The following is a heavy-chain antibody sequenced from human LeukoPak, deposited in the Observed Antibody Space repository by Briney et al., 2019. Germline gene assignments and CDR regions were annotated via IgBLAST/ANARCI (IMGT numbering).Heavy chain of an antibody. CDR3: AGQHDGNGYYFY. CDR2: IYHSGST. V-gene: IGHV4-38-2*01. D-gene: IGHD3-22*01. Sequence: WETLSLTCAVTGNSITSNYYWGWIRQPPGKGLEWIGSIYHSGSTYYNPSLKRRVTISVDSSKDRFSLKLSSVTAADTALYYCAGQHDGNGYYFYWGQGTLVTVSS. J-gene: IGHJ4*02. CDR1: GNSITSNYY.